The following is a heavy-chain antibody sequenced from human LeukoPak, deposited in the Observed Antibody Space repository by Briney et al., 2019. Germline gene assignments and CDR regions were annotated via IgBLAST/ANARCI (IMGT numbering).Heavy chain of an antibody. CDR3: ARASNYYDSSGYYSVGY. CDR1: GFTFSSYA. J-gene: IGHJ4*02. CDR2: IWYDGSNK. Sequence: GGSLRLSCAASGFTFSSYAMSWVRQAPGKGLEWVAVIWYDGSNKYYADSVKGRFTISRDNSKNTLYLQMNSLRAEDTAVYYCARASNYYDSSGYYSVGYWGQGTLVTVSS. D-gene: IGHD3-22*01. V-gene: IGHV3-33*08.